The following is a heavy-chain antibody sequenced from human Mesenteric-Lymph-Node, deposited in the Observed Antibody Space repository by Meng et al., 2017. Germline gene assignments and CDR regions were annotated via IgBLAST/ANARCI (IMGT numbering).Heavy chain of an antibody. D-gene: IGHD3-10*01. CDR2: INPSGGST. CDR3: ARDPPYYYGSGSYYGRGWFDP. Sequence: ASVKVSCKASGGSFSSYAISWVRQAPGQRLEWMGIINPSGGSTSYAQKFQGRVTMTRDTSTSTVYMELSSLRSEDTAVYYCARDPPYYYGSGSYYGRGWFDPWGQGTQVTVSS. J-gene: IGHJ5*02. CDR1: GGSFSSYA. V-gene: IGHV1-46*01.